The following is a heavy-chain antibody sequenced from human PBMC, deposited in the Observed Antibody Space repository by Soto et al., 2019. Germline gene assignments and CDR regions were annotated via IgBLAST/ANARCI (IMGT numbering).Heavy chain of an antibody. J-gene: IGHJ4*02. CDR2: INWNRGSI. CDR1: GFTFDDYA. D-gene: IGHD5-18*01. V-gene: IGHV3-9*01. CDR3: AKALSGYTYGPFDY. Sequence: SGGSLRLSCAASGFTFDDYAMHWVRQTPGKGLEWVSGINWNRGSIGYADSVKGRFTISKDIANNSLYLQMNSLRAEDTGLYYCAKALSGYTYGPFDYWGQGTQVTVSS.